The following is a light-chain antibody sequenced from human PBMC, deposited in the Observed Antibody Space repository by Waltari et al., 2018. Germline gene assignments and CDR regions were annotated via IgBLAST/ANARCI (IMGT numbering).Light chain of an antibody. Sequence: QSVLTQPPSLSGTPGQRVTISCSGSSSNIGSNTVNWYQRVPGAAPTLLIYTNNQRPSTVPYRFSGSQSGTSASLAISVLQSELEAEYFCAAWDGNLNGNWVFGGVTKLTVL. CDR1: SSNIGSNT. V-gene: IGLV1-44*01. J-gene: IGLJ3*02. CDR2: TNN. CDR3: AAWDGNLNGNWV.